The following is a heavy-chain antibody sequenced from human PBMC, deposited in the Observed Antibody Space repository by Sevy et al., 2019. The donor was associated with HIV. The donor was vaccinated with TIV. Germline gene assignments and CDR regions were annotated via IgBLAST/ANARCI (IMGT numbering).Heavy chain of an antibody. D-gene: IGHD5-18*01. CDR1: GFTFSSYA. CDR3: ASSSYSYGPPTYIDI. CDR2: ISGSGGST. Sequence: GALRLSCAASGFTFSSYAMSWVRQAPGKGLEWVSAISGSGGSTYYADSVKGRFTISRDNSKNTLYLQMNSLRAEDTAVYYCASSSYSYGPPTYIDIWGQGTMVTVSS. J-gene: IGHJ3*02. V-gene: IGHV3-23*01.